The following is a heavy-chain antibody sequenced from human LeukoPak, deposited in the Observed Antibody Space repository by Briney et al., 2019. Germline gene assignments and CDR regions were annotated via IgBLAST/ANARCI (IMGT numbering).Heavy chain of an antibody. CDR1: GGSISSYY. CDR3: ARDRGSRDYYGSGSELDY. J-gene: IGHJ4*02. Sequence: SETLSLTCTVSGGSISSYYWSWIRQPPGKGLEWIGYIYYSGSTNYNPSLKSRVTISVDTSKNQFSLKLSSVTAADTAVYYCARDRGSRDYYGSGSELDYWGQGTLVTVSS. CDR2: IYYSGST. D-gene: IGHD3-10*01. V-gene: IGHV4-59*01.